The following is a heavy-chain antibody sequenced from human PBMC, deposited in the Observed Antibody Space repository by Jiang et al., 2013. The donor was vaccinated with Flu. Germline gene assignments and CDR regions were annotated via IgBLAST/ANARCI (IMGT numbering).Heavy chain of an antibody. CDR2: INAGNGNT. J-gene: IGHJ5*02. Sequence: GAEVKKPGGLSEGSCKASGYTFTSYAMHWVRQAPGQRLEWMGWINAGNGNTKYSQKFQGRVTITRDTSASTAYMELSSLRSEDTAVYYCATLLRFFDPWGQGTLVTVSS. V-gene: IGHV1-3*01. D-gene: IGHD3-3*01. CDR3: ATLLRFFDP. CDR1: GYTFTSYA.